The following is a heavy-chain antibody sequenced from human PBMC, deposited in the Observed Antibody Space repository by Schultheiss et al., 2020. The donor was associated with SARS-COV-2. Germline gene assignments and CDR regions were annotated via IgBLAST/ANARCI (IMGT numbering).Heavy chain of an antibody. V-gene: IGHV4-31*03. D-gene: IGHD4-11*01. CDR2: IYYSGST. Sequence: SETLSLTCTVSGGSISSGGYYWSWIRQHPGKGLEWIGYIYYSGSTNYNPSLKSRVTISVDTSKNQFSLKLSSVTAADTAVYYCARERTPWDYSNYVVEDYWGQGTLVTVSS. CDR1: GGSISSGGYY. J-gene: IGHJ4*02. CDR3: ARERTPWDYSNYVVEDY.